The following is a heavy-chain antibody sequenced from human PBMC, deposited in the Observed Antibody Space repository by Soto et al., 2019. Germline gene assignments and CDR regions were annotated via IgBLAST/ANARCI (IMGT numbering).Heavy chain of an antibody. J-gene: IGHJ3*02. CDR1: GFTFSSYG. CDR3: AKDFYGDYVLEEDSAFDI. CDR2: IAYDGSNK. D-gene: IGHD4-17*01. Sequence: QVQLVASGGGVVQPGRSLRLSCAASGFTFSSYGMHWVRQAPGKGLEWVAVIAYDGSNKYYADSVKGRFTISRDNSKNTLYLQMNSLRAEDTAVYYCAKDFYGDYVLEEDSAFDIWGQGTIVTVSS. V-gene: IGHV3-30*18.